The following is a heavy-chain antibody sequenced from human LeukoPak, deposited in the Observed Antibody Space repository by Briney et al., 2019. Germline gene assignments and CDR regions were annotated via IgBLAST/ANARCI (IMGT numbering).Heavy chain of an antibody. D-gene: IGHD3-10*01. J-gene: IGHJ6*03. CDR1: GGSIGSGGYY. CDR3: ARGRTYYYGSGMNMDV. CDR2: IYYSGST. V-gene: IGHV4-31*03. Sequence: SETLSLTCTVSGGSIGSGGYYWSWIRQHPGKGLEWIGYIYYSGSTYYNPSLKSRVTISVDTSKNQFSLKLSSVTAADTAVYYCARGRTYYYGSGMNMDVWGKGTTVTVSS.